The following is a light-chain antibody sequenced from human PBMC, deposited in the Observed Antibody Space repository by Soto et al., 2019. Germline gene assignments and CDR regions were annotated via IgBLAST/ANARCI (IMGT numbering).Light chain of an antibody. CDR3: SSYTSSSTLV. J-gene: IGLJ1*01. CDR2: GNN. V-gene: IGLV1-40*01. Sequence: QAVLTQPPSVSGAPGQRVTISCTGSSSNFGAGYDVHWYQQLPGTAPKLLIYGNNNRPSGVPDRFSGSKSGTSASLAITGLQAEDEADYYCSSYTSSSTLVFGTGTKLTVL. CDR1: SSNFGAGYD.